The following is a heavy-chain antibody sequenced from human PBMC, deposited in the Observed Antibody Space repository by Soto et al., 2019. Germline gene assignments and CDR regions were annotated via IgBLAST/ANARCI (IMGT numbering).Heavy chain of an antibody. D-gene: IGHD2-2*01. J-gene: IGHJ6*02. CDR1: GLTLSSYE. Sequence: GSLSLSGAASGLTLSSYEMNWVRQAPGKGLELVSYISSSGSTIYYADSVKGRFTISRDNAKNSLYLQMNSLRAEDTAVYYCARHGIVVVPAAMRYYYGMDVWGQGTTVTVSS. CDR2: ISSSGSTI. CDR3: ARHGIVVVPAAMRYYYGMDV. V-gene: IGHV3-48*03.